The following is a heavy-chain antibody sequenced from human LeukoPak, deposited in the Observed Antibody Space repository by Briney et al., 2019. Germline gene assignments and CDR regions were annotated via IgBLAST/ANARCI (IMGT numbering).Heavy chain of an antibody. J-gene: IGHJ5*02. CDR3: ARDCTIRRGSWFDP. Sequence: SQTLSLTCTVSGGSISSGSYYWSWIRQPAGKGLEWIGRIYTSGSTNYNPSLKSRVTISVDTSKNQFSLKLSSVTAADTAVYYCARDCTIRRGSWFDPWGQGTLVTVSS. V-gene: IGHV4-61*02. CDR1: GGSISSGSYY. D-gene: IGHD2-8*01. CDR2: IYTSGST.